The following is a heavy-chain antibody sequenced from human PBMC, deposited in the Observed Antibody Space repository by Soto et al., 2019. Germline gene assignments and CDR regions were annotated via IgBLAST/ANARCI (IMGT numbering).Heavy chain of an antibody. D-gene: IGHD3-10*01. J-gene: IGHJ4*02. V-gene: IGHV3-9*01. Sequence: VQVVASGGGLAQPGRSLRLSCAVSGFRFEQYVMHCVRQAPGKGLECVSTVSPTGDTVAYADSVEGRFTVSRDNAKNSLYLQMNSLKGDDTAFYYCLKDAPNGSIDDWGQGTLVTVSS. CDR3: LKDAPNGSIDD. CDR2: VSPTGDTV. CDR1: GFRFEQYV.